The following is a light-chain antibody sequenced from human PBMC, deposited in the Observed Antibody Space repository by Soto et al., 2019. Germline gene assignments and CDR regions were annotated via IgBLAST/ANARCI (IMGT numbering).Light chain of an antibody. CDR3: QQYGSSPPMYT. Sequence: EIVLTQSPGTLSLSPGERVTISCRASQSVSSSYLAWYQQKPGQAPRLLIYGASGRATDIPDRFSGRGSGTDFTLTISRLEPEYFAVYYCQQYGSSPPMYTFGQGTKLEIK. J-gene: IGKJ2*01. CDR2: GAS. V-gene: IGKV3-20*01. CDR1: QSVSSSY.